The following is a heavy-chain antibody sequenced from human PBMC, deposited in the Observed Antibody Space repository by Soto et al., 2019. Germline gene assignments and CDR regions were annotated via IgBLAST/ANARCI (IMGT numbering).Heavy chain of an antibody. CDR2: ISYDGSNK. D-gene: IGHD3-10*01. CDR3: ARDDDYYGSGSYYNQRFEPPYYGMDV. Sequence: QVQLVESGGGVVQPGRSLRLSCAASGFTFSSYAMHWDRQAPGKGLEWVAVISYDGSNKYYADSVKGRFTISRDNSKNTLYLQMNSLRAEDTAVYYCARDDDYYGSGSYYNQRFEPPYYGMDVWGQGTTVTVSS. J-gene: IGHJ6*02. CDR1: GFTFSSYA. V-gene: IGHV3-30-3*01.